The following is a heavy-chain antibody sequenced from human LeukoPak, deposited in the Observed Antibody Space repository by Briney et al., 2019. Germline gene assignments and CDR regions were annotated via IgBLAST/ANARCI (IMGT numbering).Heavy chain of an antibody. CDR2: IIPILGIA. D-gene: IGHD3-22*01. V-gene: IGHV1-69*04. CDR1: GGTFSSYA. Sequence: GSSVKVSCKASGGTFSSYAISWVQQAPGQGLEWMGRIIPILGIANYAQKFQGRVTITADKSTSTAYMELSSLRSEDTAVYYCARGSSSGYYNNFDYWGQGTLVTVSS. J-gene: IGHJ4*02. CDR3: ARGSSSGYYNNFDY.